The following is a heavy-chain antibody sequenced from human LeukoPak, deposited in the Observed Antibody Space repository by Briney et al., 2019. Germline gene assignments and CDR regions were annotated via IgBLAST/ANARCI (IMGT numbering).Heavy chain of an antibody. CDR2: ISSDSGII. CDR3: ARDTSYAFDI. J-gene: IGHJ3*02. D-gene: IGHD1-26*01. V-gene: IGHV3-48*02. Sequence: GGSLRLYCAASGFTFSSYSMNWVRQAPGKGLEWVSYISSDSGIIDYADYVKGRFTISRDNAKNSLYVQMNRLRDEDTAVYYCARDTSYAFDIWGQGTMVTVSS. CDR1: GFTFSSYS.